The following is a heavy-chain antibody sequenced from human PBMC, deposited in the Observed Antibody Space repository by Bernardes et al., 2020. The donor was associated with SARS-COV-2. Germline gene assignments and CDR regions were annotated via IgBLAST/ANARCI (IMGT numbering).Heavy chain of an antibody. V-gene: IGHV1-2*02. CDR2: INPNSGGT. CDR3: ARTIAVAGTDPPDY. J-gene: IGHJ4*02. D-gene: IGHD6-19*01. CDR1: GYTFTGYY. Sequence: ASLKDSCKASGYTFTGYYMHWVRQAPGQGLEWMGWINPNSGGTNYAQKFQGRVTMTRDTSISTAYMELSRLRSDDTAVYYCARTIAVAGTDPPDYWGQGTLVTGSS.